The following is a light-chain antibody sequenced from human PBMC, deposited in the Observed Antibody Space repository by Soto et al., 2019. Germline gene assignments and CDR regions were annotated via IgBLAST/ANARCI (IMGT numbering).Light chain of an antibody. CDR1: SSDVGGYNY. CDR2: EVS. V-gene: IGLV2-14*01. Sequence: QSALTQPASVSGSPGQTITISCTGTSSDVGGYNYLSWYQQHPGKAPKVMIYEVSNRPSGVSNRFSGSKSGNTASLTISGLLAEDEADYLCSSYTTSGTPVFGGGTKLTVL. CDR3: SSYTTSGTPV. J-gene: IGLJ3*02.